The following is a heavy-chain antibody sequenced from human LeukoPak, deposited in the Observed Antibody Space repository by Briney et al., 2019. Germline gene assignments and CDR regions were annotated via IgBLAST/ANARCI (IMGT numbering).Heavy chain of an antibody. Sequence: PGGSLRLSCAASGFTFSSYAMSWVRQAPGKGLEWVSAISGSGGSTYYADSVKGRFTISRDNSKNTLYLQMNSLRAEDTAVYYCAKDNHLWFGELSPFDIWGQGTMVTVSS. J-gene: IGHJ3*02. D-gene: IGHD3-10*01. CDR2: ISGSGGST. CDR3: AKDNHLWFGELSPFDI. V-gene: IGHV3-23*01. CDR1: GFTFSSYA.